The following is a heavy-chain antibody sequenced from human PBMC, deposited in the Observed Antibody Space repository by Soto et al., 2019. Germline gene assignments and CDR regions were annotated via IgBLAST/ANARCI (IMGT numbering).Heavy chain of an antibody. J-gene: IGHJ6*02. V-gene: IGHV3-30*18. CDR1: GFTFSSYG. CDR3: AKDISSGWYGVYYYGMDV. D-gene: IGHD6-19*01. Sequence: GGSLRLSCAASGFTFSSYGMHWVRQAPGKGLEWVAVISYDGSNKYYADSVKGRFTISRDNSKNTLYLQMNSLRAEDTAVYYCAKDISSGWYGVYYYGMDVWGQGTTVTVSS. CDR2: ISYDGSNK.